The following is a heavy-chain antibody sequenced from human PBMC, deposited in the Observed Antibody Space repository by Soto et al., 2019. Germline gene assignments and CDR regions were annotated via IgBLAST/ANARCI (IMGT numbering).Heavy chain of an antibody. J-gene: IGHJ4*02. V-gene: IGHV3-23*01. CDR3: AKDQIVVVPAAIWYYFDY. CDR2: ISGSGGST. D-gene: IGHD2-2*02. Sequence: EVPLLESGGGLVQPGGSLRLSCAASGFTFSSYAMSWVRQAPGKGLEWVSAISGSGGSTYYADSVKGRFTISRDNSKNTLYLQMNSLRAEDTAVYYCAKDQIVVVPAAIWYYFDYWGQGTLVTVSS. CDR1: GFTFSSYA.